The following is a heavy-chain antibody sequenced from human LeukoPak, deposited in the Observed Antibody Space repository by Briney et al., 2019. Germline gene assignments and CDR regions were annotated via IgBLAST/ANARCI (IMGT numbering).Heavy chain of an antibody. CDR3: ARVLQLVPPTVDDYFYSYMDV. Sequence: GGSLRLSCAASGFTVSSNYMSWVRQAPGKGLEWVSIIYSGGSTFYADSVKGRFTISRDNSKNTLYLQMNSLRADDTAVYYCARVLQLVPPTVDDYFYSYMDVWGKGTTVTVSS. CDR2: IYSGGST. V-gene: IGHV3-53*01. J-gene: IGHJ6*03. D-gene: IGHD6-13*01. CDR1: GFTVSSNY.